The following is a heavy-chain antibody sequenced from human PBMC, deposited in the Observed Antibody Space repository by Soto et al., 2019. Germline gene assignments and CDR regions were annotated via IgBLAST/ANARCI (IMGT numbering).Heavy chain of an antibody. D-gene: IGHD4-4*01. CDR1: GFTFNSYA. Sequence: EVQLLESGGGLVQPGGSLRRSCAASGFTFNSYAMTWVRQAPGKGMEWVSAIGGSGGNRYYADSVRGRFTIARDHSKDTVGLQMNSLRVEDTAVYYCARVASDYINSVDNWGQGILVTVSS. J-gene: IGHJ4*02. V-gene: IGHV3-23*01. CDR2: IGGSGGNR. CDR3: ARVASDYINSVDN.